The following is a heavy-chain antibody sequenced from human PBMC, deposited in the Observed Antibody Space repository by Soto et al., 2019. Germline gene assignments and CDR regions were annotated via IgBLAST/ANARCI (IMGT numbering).Heavy chain of an antibody. CDR3: ARHSETIVVVNN. CDR1: GGSISSSSYY. J-gene: IGHJ4*02. V-gene: IGHV4-39*01. Sequence: SETLSLTCTVSGGSISSSSYYWGWIRQPPGKGLEWIGSIYYSGSTYYNPSLKSRVTISVDTSKNQFSLKLSSVTAADTAVYYCARHSETIVVVNNWGRGTLVTVSS. D-gene: IGHD3-22*01. CDR2: IYYSGST.